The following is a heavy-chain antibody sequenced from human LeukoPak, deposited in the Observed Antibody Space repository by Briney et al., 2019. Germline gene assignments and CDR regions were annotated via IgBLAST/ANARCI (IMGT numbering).Heavy chain of an antibody. CDR3: AKDHLTVTQRNRMDY. Sequence: GGSLRLSCAASGFTFSSYGMHWVRLAPGKGLEWVTFIRYDGSNKHYADSVKGRFTISRDNSKNTLYLQMNSLRAEDTAVYYCAKDHLTVTQRNRMDYWGQGTLVTVSS. CDR2: IRYDGSNK. D-gene: IGHD4-11*01. CDR1: GFTFSSYG. V-gene: IGHV3-30*02. J-gene: IGHJ4*02.